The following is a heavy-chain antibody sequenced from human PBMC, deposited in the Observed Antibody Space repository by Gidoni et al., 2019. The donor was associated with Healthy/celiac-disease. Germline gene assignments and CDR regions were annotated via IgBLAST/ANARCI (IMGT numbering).Heavy chain of an antibody. D-gene: IGHD5-12*01. CDR2: ISSSSSYI. J-gene: IGHJ4*02. CDR1: GFTFSSYS. Sequence: EVQLVESGGGLVKTGGSLRLSCEASGFTFSSYSMNWVRQAPGKGLEWVSSISSSSSYIYYADSVKGRFTISRDNAKNSLYLQMNSLRAEDTAVYYCARGGDGYNWGDYWGQGTLVTVSS. V-gene: IGHV3-21*01. CDR3: ARGGDGYNWGDY.